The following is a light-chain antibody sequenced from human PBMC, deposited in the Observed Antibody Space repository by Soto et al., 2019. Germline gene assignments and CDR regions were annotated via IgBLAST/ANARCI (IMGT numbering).Light chain of an antibody. J-gene: IGKJ4*01. Sequence: EIVLTQSPATLSLSPGERATLSCRASQSVSSYLAWYQQKPGQAPRLLIYDASNRATGIPARFSGSGSGTDFTLTISSLEPEDVAVYYCQQRSNWLTFGGGTKGESK. CDR2: DAS. V-gene: IGKV3-11*01. CDR3: QQRSNWLT. CDR1: QSVSSY.